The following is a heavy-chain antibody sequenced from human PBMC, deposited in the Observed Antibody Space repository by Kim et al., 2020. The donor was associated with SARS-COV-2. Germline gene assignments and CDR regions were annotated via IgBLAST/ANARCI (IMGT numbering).Heavy chain of an antibody. Sequence: SETLSLTCTVSGGSISSYYWSWIRQPPGKGLEWIGYIYYSGSTNYNPSLKSRVTISVDTSKNQFSLKLSSVTAADTAVYYCARHRPYCSGGSCYFLKYYYYYYGMDVWGQGTTVTVSS. D-gene: IGHD2-15*01. CDR1: GGSISSYY. CDR3: ARHRPYCSGGSCYFLKYYYYYYGMDV. CDR2: IYYSGST. V-gene: IGHV4-59*08. J-gene: IGHJ6*02.